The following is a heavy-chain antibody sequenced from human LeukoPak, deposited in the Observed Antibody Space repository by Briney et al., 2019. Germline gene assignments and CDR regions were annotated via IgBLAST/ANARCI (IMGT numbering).Heavy chain of an antibody. V-gene: IGHV4-34*01. Sequence: KSSETLSLTCAVYGGSFSGYYWSWIRQPPGKGLEWIGEINHSGSTNYNPSLKSRVTISVDTSKNQFSLKLGSVTAADTAVYYCARVEYCTNGVCYPYYFDYWGQGTLVTVSS. CDR3: ARVEYCTNGVCYPYYFDY. CDR1: GGSFSGYY. CDR2: INHSGST. D-gene: IGHD2-8*01. J-gene: IGHJ4*02.